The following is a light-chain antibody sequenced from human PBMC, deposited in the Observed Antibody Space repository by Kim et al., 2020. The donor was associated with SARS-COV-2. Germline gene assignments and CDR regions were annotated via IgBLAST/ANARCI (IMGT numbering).Light chain of an antibody. Sequence: ALGQTVRITCQGDSLRSYDANWSQQRPGQATVLVMYGKNNRPSGIPDRFAGSNAGNTASLTITGAQAEDEADFYCNSRDSSGNRLVFGGGTRLTV. J-gene: IGLJ2*01. V-gene: IGLV3-19*01. CDR1: SLRSYD. CDR2: GKN. CDR3: NSRDSSGNRLV.